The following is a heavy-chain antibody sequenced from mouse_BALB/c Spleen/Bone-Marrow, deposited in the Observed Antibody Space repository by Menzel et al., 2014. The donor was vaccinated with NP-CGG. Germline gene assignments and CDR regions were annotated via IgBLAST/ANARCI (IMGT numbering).Heavy chain of an antibody. CDR3: ARESSAGCYFDY. J-gene: IGHJ2*01. CDR2: LYPYNGGT. CDR1: GYTFTDYN. V-gene: IGHV1S29*02. D-gene: IGHD3-2*02. Sequence: VQLQQSGPELVKPGASVKISCKASGYTFTDYNMHWVKQSHGKSLEWIGYLYPYNGGTGYNQKFKSKATLTVDNSSSTAYMGLRRLASEDSAVYYCARESSAGCYFDYWGQGTTLTVSS.